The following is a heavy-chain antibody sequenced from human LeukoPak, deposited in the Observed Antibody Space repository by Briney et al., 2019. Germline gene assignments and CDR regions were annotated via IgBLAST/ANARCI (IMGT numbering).Heavy chain of an antibody. Sequence: PGGSLRLSCAASGFTVSSNSMSWVRQAPGKGLEWVSVIYSGGSTYYADSVKGRFTISRDNSRNTLYLQMNSLRAEDTAVYYCARDGSGWYTGYYYYMDVWGKGTTVTVSS. D-gene: IGHD6-19*01. V-gene: IGHV3-53*01. CDR3: ARDGSGWYTGYYYYMDV. J-gene: IGHJ6*03. CDR1: GFTVSSNS. CDR2: IYSGGST.